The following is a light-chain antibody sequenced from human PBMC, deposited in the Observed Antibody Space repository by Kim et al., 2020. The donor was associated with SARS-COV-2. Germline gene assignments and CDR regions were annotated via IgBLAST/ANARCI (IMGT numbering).Light chain of an antibody. CDR3: QQSSNWPRT. V-gene: IGKV3-15*01. J-gene: IGKJ2*01. CDR2: DAS. CDR1: QSVSSN. Sequence: SVSPGERVTLSCRASQSVSSNLAWYQQRPGQVPRLLIYDASTRATGIPARFGGSGSGTDFTLTISSLQSEDFAVYYCQQSSNWPRTFGQGTKLEI.